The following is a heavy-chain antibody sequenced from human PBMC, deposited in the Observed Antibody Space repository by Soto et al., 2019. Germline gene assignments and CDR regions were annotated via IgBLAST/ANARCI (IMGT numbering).Heavy chain of an antibody. Sequence: SVKVSCKASGGTFSSYAISWVRQAPGQGLEWMGGINPIFGTANYAQKFQGRVTITADESTSTAYMELSSLRSEDTAVYYCARGHSYYDFWSGYPFDPWGQGTLVTVSS. CDR3: ARGHSYYDFWSGYPFDP. CDR2: INPIFGTA. D-gene: IGHD3-3*01. J-gene: IGHJ5*02. V-gene: IGHV1-69*13. CDR1: GGTFSSYA.